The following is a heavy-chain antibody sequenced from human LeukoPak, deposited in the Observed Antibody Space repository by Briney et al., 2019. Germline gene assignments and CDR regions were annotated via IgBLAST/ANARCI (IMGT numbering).Heavy chain of an antibody. D-gene: IGHD2-15*01. J-gene: IGHJ4*02. CDR3: ARGYCSGGSCYLIDY. Sequence: LRLSCAASGFTFSDYYMSWIRQPPGKGLEWIGYIYHSGSTYYNPSLKSRVTISVDRSKNQFSLKLSSVTAAGTAVYYCARGYCSGGSCYLIDYWGQGTLVTVSS. V-gene: IGHV4-30-2*01. CDR2: IYHSGST. CDR1: GFTFSDYY.